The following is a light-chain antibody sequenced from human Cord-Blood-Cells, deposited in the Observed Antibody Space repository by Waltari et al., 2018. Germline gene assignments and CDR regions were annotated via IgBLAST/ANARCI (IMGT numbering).Light chain of an antibody. V-gene: IGKV3-11*01. CDR1: QRVSSY. CDR3: QQRSNWPPYT. CDR2: DAS. Sequence: EIVLTQSPATLSLSPGERATLSCRASQRVSSYLAWYKQKLGQAPRLLIYDASNRATGIPARFSGSGSGTDFTLTISSLEPEDFAVYYCQQRSNWPPYTFGQGTKLEIK. J-gene: IGKJ2*01.